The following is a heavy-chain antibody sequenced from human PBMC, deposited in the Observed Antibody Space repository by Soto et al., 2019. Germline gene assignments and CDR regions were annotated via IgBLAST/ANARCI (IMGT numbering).Heavy chain of an antibody. CDR1: GGTFSSYA. V-gene: IGHV1-69*12. CDR2: IVPIVDTS. Sequence: QVQLVQSGAEVRQPASSVKVSCKTSGGTFSSYAISWVRQAPGQRLEWMGGIVPIVDTSTYAQKFQGRVTITADESTSTVYMELSSLRSDDTAVYYCVRVVAIPGYPDNWGQGTLVTVSP. J-gene: IGHJ4*02. CDR3: VRVVAIPGYPDN. D-gene: IGHD5-12*01.